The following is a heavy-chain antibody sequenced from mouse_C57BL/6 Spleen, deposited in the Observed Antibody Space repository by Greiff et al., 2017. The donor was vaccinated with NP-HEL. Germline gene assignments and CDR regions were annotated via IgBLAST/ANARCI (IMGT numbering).Heavy chain of an antibody. CDR3: TRERDYYGSSPHYYAMDY. Sequence: QVQLKESGAELVRPGASVTLSCKASGYTFTDYEMHWVKQTPVHGLEWIGAIDPETGGTAYNQKFKGKAILTADKSSSTAYMELRSLTSEDSAVYYCTRERDYYGSSPHYYAMDYWGQGTSVTVSS. CDR2: IDPETGGT. J-gene: IGHJ4*01. D-gene: IGHD1-1*01. CDR1: GYTFTDYE. V-gene: IGHV1-15*01.